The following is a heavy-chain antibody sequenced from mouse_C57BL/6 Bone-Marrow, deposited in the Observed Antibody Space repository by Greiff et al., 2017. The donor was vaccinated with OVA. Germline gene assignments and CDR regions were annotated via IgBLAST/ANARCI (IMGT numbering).Heavy chain of an antibody. CDR3: ADGVPYSRGFAY. CDR2: INPNNGGT. D-gene: IGHD2-10*01. V-gene: IGHV1-26*01. CDR1: GYTFTDYY. Sequence: EVKLQQSGPELVKPGASVKISCKASGYTFTDYYMNWVKQSHGKSLEWIGDINPNNGGTSYNQKFKGKATLTVDKSSSTAYMELRSLTSEDSAVYYCADGVPYSRGFAYWGQGTLVTVSA. J-gene: IGHJ3*01.